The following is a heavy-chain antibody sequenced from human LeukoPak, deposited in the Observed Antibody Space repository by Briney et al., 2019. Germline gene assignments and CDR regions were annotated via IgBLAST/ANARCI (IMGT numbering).Heavy chain of an antibody. CDR1: GGSISSYY. Sequence: PSETLSLTCTVSGGSISSYYWSWIRQPPGKGLEWIGYIYYSGSTNYNPSLKSRVTISVDTSKNQFSLKLSSVTAADTAVYYCHASSGYDRSFDYWGQGTLVTVSS. CDR2: IYYSGST. CDR3: HASSGYDRSFDY. V-gene: IGHV4-59*01. D-gene: IGHD5-12*01. J-gene: IGHJ4*02.